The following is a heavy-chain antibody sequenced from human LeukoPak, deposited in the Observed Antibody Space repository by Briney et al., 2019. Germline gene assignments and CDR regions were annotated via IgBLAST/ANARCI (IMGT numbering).Heavy chain of an antibody. D-gene: IGHD6-13*01. CDR1: GYTFTSYG. J-gene: IGHJ5*02. CDR2: ISAYNGNT. Sequence: ASVKVSCKASGYTFTSYGISWVRQAPGQGLEWMGWISAYNGNTNYAQKLQGRVTMTTDTSTSTAYMELRSLRSDDTAVYYCAREYSSSWHHNWFDPWGQGTLVTVSS. V-gene: IGHV1-18*01. CDR3: AREYSSSWHHNWFDP.